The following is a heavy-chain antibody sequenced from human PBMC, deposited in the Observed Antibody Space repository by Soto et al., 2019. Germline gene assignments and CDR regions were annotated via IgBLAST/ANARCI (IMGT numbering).Heavy chain of an antibody. V-gene: IGHV1-46*01. CDR1: GDTFTDYY. D-gene: IGHD2-21*02. J-gene: IGHJ4*02. CDR3: ARGGHVVVVTAALDY. Sequence: QVQLMQSGAEVKKPGASVKVSCKASGDTFTDYYIHWVRQAPGQGLEWMGTVNPSGGHTTYAQHFLGIVTMTRDTSTSTLIMELTSLTSDDTAIYYCARGGHVVVVTAALDYWGQGTLVTVSS. CDR2: VNPSGGHT.